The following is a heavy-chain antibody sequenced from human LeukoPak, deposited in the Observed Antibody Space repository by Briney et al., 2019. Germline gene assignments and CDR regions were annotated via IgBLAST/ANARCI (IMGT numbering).Heavy chain of an antibody. CDR2: IYPRDSET. V-gene: IGHV5-51*01. CDR1: GSRFTNYW. CDR3: LRQTHCRADSCIDY. Sequence: GASLKISCEGSGSRFTNYWIGWVRQMPGKGLEWMGIIYPRDSETTYSPSCQGQVTISADKNMDIAYLQWSSLKASDTAMYFCLRQTHCRADSCIDYWGQGTLVTVSS. D-gene: IGHD2-21*02. J-gene: IGHJ4*02.